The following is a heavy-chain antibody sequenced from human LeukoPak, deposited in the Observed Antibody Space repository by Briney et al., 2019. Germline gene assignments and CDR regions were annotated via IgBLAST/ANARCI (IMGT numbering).Heavy chain of an antibody. D-gene: IGHD3-3*01. CDR1: GFTFSSYG. Sequence: PGRSLRLSCAASGFTFSSYGMHWVRQAPGKGLEWVAVIWYDGSNKYYADSVKGRFTISRDNSKNTLYLQVNSLRAEDTAVYYCARDHTIFGVARYYFDYWGQGTLVTVSS. J-gene: IGHJ4*02. CDR3: ARDHTIFGVARYYFDY. V-gene: IGHV3-33*01. CDR2: IWYDGSNK.